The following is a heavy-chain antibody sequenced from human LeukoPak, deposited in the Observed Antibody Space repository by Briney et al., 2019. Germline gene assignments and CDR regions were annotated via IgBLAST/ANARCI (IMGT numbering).Heavy chain of an antibody. V-gene: IGHV4-34*01. CDR3: ARLPTGYPNWFDP. J-gene: IGHJ5*02. D-gene: IGHD3-9*01. CDR2: IYHSGTT. CDR1: GGSFSGYY. Sequence: SETLSLTCAVYGGSFSGYYWGWIRQSPGRGLEWIGTIYHSGTTYYNPSLKSRVTISVDTSKNQFFLKVTSVTAADTAVYYCARLPTGYPNWFDPWGQGSLVTVSS.